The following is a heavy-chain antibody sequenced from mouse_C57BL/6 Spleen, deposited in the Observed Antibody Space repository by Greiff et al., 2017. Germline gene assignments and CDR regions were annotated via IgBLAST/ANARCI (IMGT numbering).Heavy chain of an antibody. CDR2: IHPNSGST. D-gene: IGHD4-1*01. CDR3: FNWDGWYFDV. CDR1: GYTFTSYW. V-gene: IGHV1-64*01. J-gene: IGHJ1*03. Sequence: QVQLQQSGAELVKPGASVKLSCKASGYTFTSYWMHWVKQRPGQGLEWIGMIHPNSGSTNYNEKFKSKATLTVDKSSSTAYMQLSSLTSEDSAVYYCFNWDGWYFDVWGTGTTVTVSS.